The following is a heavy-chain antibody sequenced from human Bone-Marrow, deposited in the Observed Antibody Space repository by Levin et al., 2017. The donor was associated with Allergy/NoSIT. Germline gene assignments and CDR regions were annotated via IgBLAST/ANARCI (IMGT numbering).Heavy chain of an antibody. J-gene: IGHJ4*02. Sequence: GESLKISCAASGFTFSTYSMNWVRQAPGKGLEWLSFITSSSTAIQYADSVKGRFTISRDNAKNSLYLQMNSLRDEDTAVYYCARDRGGSYSEIDYWGQGTLVTVSS. D-gene: IGHD1-26*01. CDR1: GFTFSTYS. CDR3: ARDRGGSYSEIDY. V-gene: IGHV3-48*02. CDR2: ITSSSTAI.